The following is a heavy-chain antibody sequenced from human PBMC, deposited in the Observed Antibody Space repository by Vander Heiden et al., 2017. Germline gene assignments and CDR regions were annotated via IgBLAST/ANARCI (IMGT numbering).Heavy chain of an antibody. J-gene: IGHJ4*02. CDR2: ISSNGGST. V-gene: IGHV3-64D*06. Sequence: EVQQVGSGGGLVQPGGCLRLSCSASGFTFSSYAMYWGPQAPGKGLHYFSAISSNGGSTYYADSVKGRFTISRDNSTNTLYLQMSSLSAEDTAVYYCVKEIAAAAAFDDSGQGTLVTVSS. CDR3: VKEIAAAAAFDD. CDR1: GFTFSSYA. D-gene: IGHD6-13*01.